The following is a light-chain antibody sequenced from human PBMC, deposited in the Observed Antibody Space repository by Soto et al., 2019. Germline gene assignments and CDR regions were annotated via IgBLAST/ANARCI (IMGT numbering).Light chain of an antibody. Sequence: QSVLTQPASVSGSPGQSITMSCTGTSSVVGGYNYVSWYRQHPGKAPKLMIFDVSNRPSGVSNRFSGSKSGNTASLAISGLQAEDEADYYCSSYTSSSTYVFGTGTKVTVL. CDR1: SSVVGGYNY. CDR3: SSYTSSSTYV. CDR2: DVS. V-gene: IGLV2-14*03. J-gene: IGLJ1*01.